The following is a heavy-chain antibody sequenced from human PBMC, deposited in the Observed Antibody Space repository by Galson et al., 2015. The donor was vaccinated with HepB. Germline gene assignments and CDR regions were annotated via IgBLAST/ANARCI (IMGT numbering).Heavy chain of an antibody. CDR3: AKRGWGAAEERPLDY. J-gene: IGHJ4*02. Sequence: SLRLSCAASGFTFSSYGMHWVRQAPGKGLEWVALIRYDGSNKYYADSVKGRFTISRDNSKNTLYLQMNSLRAEDTAVYYRAKRGWGAAEERPLDYWGQGTLVTVSS. V-gene: IGHV3-30*02. D-gene: IGHD1-1*01. CDR1: GFTFSSYG. CDR2: IRYDGSNK.